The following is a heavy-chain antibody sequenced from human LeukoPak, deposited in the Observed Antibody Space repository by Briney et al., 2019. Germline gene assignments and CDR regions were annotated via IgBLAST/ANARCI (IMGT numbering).Heavy chain of an antibody. Sequence: ASVKVSCKASGYTFSSYGISWVRQAPGQGLEWMGWTSAYNGNTNYAQKVQGRVTMTTDTSTSTAYMELRRLRSDDTAVYYCARVGSSWFFDSWGQGTLVTVSS. D-gene: IGHD6-13*01. V-gene: IGHV1-18*01. J-gene: IGHJ4*02. CDR3: ARVGSSWFFDS. CDR1: GYTFSSYG. CDR2: TSAYNGNT.